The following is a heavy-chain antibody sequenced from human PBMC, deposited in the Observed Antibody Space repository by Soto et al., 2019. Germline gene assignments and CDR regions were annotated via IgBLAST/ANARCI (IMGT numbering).Heavy chain of an antibody. CDR1: GGTFSSYA. Sequence: QVQLVQSGAEVKKPGSSVKVSCKASGGTFSSYAISWVRQAPGQGLEWMGGIIPIFGTANYAQKFQGRVTITADESTSTAYMELSSLRSEDTAVSYCAREGSSTTVTVRRNFDYWGQGTLVTVSS. D-gene: IGHD4-17*01. CDR3: AREGSSTTVTVRRNFDY. CDR2: IIPIFGTA. J-gene: IGHJ4*02. V-gene: IGHV1-69*01.